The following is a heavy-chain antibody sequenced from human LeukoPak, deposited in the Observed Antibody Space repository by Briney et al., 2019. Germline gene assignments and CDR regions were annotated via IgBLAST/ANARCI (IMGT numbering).Heavy chain of an antibody. CDR2: VFYSGST. CDR3: ARALIIGFGSFGY. Sequence: SETLSLTCTVSGGSISCSSYYWGWIRQPPGKGLEWIGNVFYSGSTYYNPSLKSRATISVDTSKNQFSLKLSSVTAADTAVYYCARALIIGFGSFGYWGQGTLVTVSS. CDR1: GGSISCSSYY. V-gene: IGHV4-39*07. J-gene: IGHJ4*02. D-gene: IGHD3-10*01.